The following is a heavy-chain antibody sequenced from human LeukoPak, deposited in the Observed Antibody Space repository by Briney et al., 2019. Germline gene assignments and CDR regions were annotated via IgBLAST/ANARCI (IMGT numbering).Heavy chain of an antibody. V-gene: IGHV3-23*01. D-gene: IGHD6-13*01. J-gene: IGHJ4*02. CDR3: ARDRGSSIAAADSLLFDY. Sequence: GGSLRLSCAASGFTFSGYAMSWVRQAPGKGLEWVSAISGSGGSTCYADSVKGRFTISRDNSKNTLYLQMNSLRAEDTAVYYCARDRGSSIAAADSLLFDYWGQGTLVTVSS. CDR2: ISGSGGST. CDR1: GFTFSGYA.